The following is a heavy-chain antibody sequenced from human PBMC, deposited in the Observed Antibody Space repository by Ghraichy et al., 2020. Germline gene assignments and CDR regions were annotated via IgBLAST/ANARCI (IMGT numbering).Heavy chain of an antibody. CDR1: GGSFSGYY. J-gene: IGHJ4*02. CDR2: INHSGST. D-gene: IGHD6-6*01. CDR3: ARGLKRYSSSPPTLWY. Sequence: SETLSLTCAVYGGSFSGYYWSWIRQPPGKGLEWIGEINHSGSTNYNPSLKSRVTISVDTSKNQFSLKLSSVTAADTAVYYCARGLKRYSSSPPTLWYWGQGTLVTVSS. V-gene: IGHV4-34*01.